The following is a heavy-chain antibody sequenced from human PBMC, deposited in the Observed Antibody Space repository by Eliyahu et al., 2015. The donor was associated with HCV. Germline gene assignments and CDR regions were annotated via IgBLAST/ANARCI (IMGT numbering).Heavy chain of an antibody. J-gene: IGHJ5*02. Sequence: EVQLVESGGGLIQPGRSLRLSXTGSGFRFGDYSMSWVRQAPGKGLEWLGFIRSKAYGVTTEYAASVEGRFIISRDDSKSIAYLQMNSLNSEDTGVYYCCRDDSPGVPWGQGTLVIVSS. V-gene: IGHV3-49*04. CDR1: GFRFGDYS. CDR3: CRDDSPGVP. D-gene: IGHD3-10*01. CDR2: IRSKAYGVTT.